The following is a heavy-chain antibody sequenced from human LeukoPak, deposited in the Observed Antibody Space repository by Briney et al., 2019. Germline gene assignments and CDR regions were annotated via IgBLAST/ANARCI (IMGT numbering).Heavy chain of an antibody. CDR2: IIPIFGTA. Sequence: SVKVSCKASGGTFSSYAISWVRQAPGQGLEWMGGIIPIFGTANYAQKFQGRVTMTEDTSTDIAYMELSSLRSEDTAVYYCATGDKGAILTGYNYYFYMDVWGKGTTVTISS. V-gene: IGHV1-69*06. J-gene: IGHJ6*03. CDR3: ATGDKGAILTGYNYYFYMDV. D-gene: IGHD3-9*01. CDR1: GGTFSSYA.